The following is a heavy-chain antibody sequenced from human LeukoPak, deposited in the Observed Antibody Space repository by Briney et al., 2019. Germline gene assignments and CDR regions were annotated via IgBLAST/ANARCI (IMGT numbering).Heavy chain of an antibody. Sequence: ETQSLTCTVSGGSITSKNYYWGRIRQSPGKGLEWIGSIHYSGRSYYNPSLKSRVFISVDTSKSQFFLRVSSVTVADTAIHYCARQQGYYDFETATAFPPYYFDSWGQGTL. CDR1: GGSITSKNYY. J-gene: IGHJ4*02. V-gene: IGHV4-39*01. CDR2: IHYSGRS. CDR3: ARQQGYYDFETATAFPPYYFDS. D-gene: IGHD3-3*01.